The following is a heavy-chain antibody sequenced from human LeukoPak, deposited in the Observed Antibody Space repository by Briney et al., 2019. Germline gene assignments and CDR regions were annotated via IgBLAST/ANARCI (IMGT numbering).Heavy chain of an antibody. D-gene: IGHD3-10*01. CDR1: GGSISSYY. CDR2: IYYSGST. Sequence: SETLSLTCTASGGSISSYYWSWIRQPPGKGREGIGYIYYSGSTNYNPSLKSRVTISVGTSKNQFSLKLSSVTAADTAVYYCARTVRGVINWFDPWGQGTLVTVSS. V-gene: IGHV4-59*01. J-gene: IGHJ5*02. CDR3: ARTVRGVINWFDP.